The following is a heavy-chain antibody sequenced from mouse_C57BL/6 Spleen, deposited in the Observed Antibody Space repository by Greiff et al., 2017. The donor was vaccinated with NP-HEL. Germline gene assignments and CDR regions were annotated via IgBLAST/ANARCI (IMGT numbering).Heavy chain of an antibody. D-gene: IGHD2-1*01. CDR1: GYAFSSSW. V-gene: IGHV1-82*01. CDR3: ASGGNYDYYAMDY. J-gene: IGHJ4*01. Sequence: QVQLQQSGPELVKPGASVKISCKASGYAFSSSWMNWVKQRPGKGLEWIGRIYPGDGDTNYNGKFKGKATLTAEKSSSTAYMQLSSLTSEDSAVYFCASGGNYDYYAMDYWGQGTSVTVSS. CDR2: IYPGDGDT.